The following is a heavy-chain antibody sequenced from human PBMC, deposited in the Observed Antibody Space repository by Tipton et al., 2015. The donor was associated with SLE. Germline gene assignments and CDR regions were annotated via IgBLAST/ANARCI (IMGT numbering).Heavy chain of an antibody. CDR3: ALGLWFGELSDP. V-gene: IGHV3-21*01. CDR2: ISSSSSYI. J-gene: IGHJ5*02. D-gene: IGHD3-10*01. Sequence: SLRLSCAASGFIFSSYSMNWVRQAPGKGLEWVSSISSSSSYIYYADSVKGRFTISRDNAKNSLYLQMNSLRAEDTAVYYCALGLWFGELSDPWGQGTLVTVSS. CDR1: GFIFSSYS.